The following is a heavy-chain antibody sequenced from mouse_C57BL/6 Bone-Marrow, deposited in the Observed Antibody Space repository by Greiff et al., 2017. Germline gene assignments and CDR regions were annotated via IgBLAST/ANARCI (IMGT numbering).Heavy chain of an antibody. V-gene: IGHV14-4*01. CDR3: TTGKISYGSGVPAY. CDR2: IDPENGDT. J-gene: IGHJ3*01. CDR1: GFNIKDDY. D-gene: IGHD2-2*01. Sequence: EVQRVESGAELVRPGASVKLSCTASGFNIKDDYMHWVKQRPEQGLEWIGWIDPENGDTEYASKFKGKATITADTSSNTAYLQLSSLTSEDTAVYYCTTGKISYGSGVPAYWGQGTLVTVSA.